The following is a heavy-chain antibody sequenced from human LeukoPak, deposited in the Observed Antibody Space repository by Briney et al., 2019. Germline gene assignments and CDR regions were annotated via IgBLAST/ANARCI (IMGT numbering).Heavy chain of an antibody. D-gene: IGHD6-6*01. J-gene: IGHJ5*02. V-gene: IGHV4-39*07. CDR1: GGSISSSSYY. CDR2: INHSGST. CDR3: AREDSSSSRMAPRGRIDP. Sequence: SETLSLTCTVSGGSISSSSYYWGWIRQPPGKGLEWIGEINHSGSTNYNPSLKSRVTISVDTSKNQFSLKLSSVTAADTAVYYCAREDSSSSRMAPRGRIDPWGQGTLVTVSS.